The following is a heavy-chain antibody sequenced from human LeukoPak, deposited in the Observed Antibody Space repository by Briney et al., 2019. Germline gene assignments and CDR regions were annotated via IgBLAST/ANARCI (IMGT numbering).Heavy chain of an antibody. CDR1: GYTFTGYS. J-gene: IGHJ4*02. CDR3: AKELWFGGGNDY. CDR2: ISGSGGST. Sequence: GGSLRLSCEASGYTFTGYSMHWVRQAPGQGLEWVSAISGSGGSTYYADSVKGRFTISRDNSKNTLYLQMNSLRAEDTAVYYCAKELWFGGGNDYWGQGTLVTVSS. V-gene: IGHV3-23*01. D-gene: IGHD3-10*01.